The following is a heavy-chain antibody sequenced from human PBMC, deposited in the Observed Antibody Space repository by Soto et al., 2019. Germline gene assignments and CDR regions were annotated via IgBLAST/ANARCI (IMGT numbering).Heavy chain of an antibody. D-gene: IGHD6-13*01. CDR3: ASGYSSSWYDY. V-gene: IGHV3-66*01. CDR1: VFTVSSNY. Sequence: GGSLRLSCAASVFTVSSNYMSCVRQAPGKGLEWVSVIYSGGSTYYADSVKGRFTISRDNSKNTLYLQMNSLRAEDTAVYYCASGYSSSWYDYWGQGTLVTVSS. J-gene: IGHJ4*02. CDR2: IYSGGST.